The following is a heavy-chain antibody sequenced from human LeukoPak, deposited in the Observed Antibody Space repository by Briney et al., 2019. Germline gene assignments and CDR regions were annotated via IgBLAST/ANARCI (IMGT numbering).Heavy chain of an antibody. CDR1: GFIFSTYG. Sequence: GGSLRLSYAASGFIFSTYGMYWVRQAPGKGLEWVAFIRHDGSIKNYADSVKGRSTISRDNSKNTLYLQMNSLRAEGTAVYYCAKDSLADIDYWGQGTLVTVSS. V-gene: IGHV3-30*02. D-gene: IGHD3-16*01. CDR3: AKDSLADIDY. J-gene: IGHJ4*02. CDR2: IRHDGSIK.